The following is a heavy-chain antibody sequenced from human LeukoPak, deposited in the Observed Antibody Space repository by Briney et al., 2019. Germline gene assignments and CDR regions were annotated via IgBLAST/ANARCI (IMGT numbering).Heavy chain of an antibody. J-gene: IGHJ6*02. Sequence: PSETLSLTCTVSGGSISSYYWSWIRQPPGKGLEWIGYIFYSVSSNYNPSLKSRVTISRDTSKNQFSLKLSSVTAADTAVYYCARTSPDYYYGMDVWGRGTTVIVSS. CDR1: GGSISSYY. CDR2: IFYSVSS. V-gene: IGHV4-59*01. CDR3: ARTSPDYYYGMDV.